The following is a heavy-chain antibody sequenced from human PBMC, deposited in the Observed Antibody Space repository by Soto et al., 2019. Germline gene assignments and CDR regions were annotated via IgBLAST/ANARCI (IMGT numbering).Heavy chain of an antibody. V-gene: IGHV4-59*08. J-gene: IGHJ6*02. CDR1: TPFISRYS. CDR2: VFYTVTT. Sequence: SESLSLAWNLSTPFISRYSSTWMRQFAGRVMEWVGNVFYTVTTNLNPSLRSRLSRSVDTSKNTFSWILNAVTAADPAVYYFAEDVRCFGIDVCGQGTTVTVSS. D-gene: IGHD3-16*01. CDR3: AEDVRCFGIDV.